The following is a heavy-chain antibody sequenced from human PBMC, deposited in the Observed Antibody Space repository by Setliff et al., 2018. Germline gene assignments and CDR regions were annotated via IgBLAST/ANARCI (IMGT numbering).Heavy chain of an antibody. CDR3: ARDSTWYWYFDL. Sequence: GGSLRRSCVVSGFSFSNYGMTWIRQAPGKGLEWGSYISRSGSTIYCADSVKGRFTISRDNAKNSLYLQMNSLRTEDTAVYYCARDSTWYWYFDLWGRGTLVTVSS. J-gene: IGHJ2*01. CDR2: ISRSGSTI. CDR1: GFSFSNYG. D-gene: IGHD3-16*01. V-gene: IGHV3-48*04.